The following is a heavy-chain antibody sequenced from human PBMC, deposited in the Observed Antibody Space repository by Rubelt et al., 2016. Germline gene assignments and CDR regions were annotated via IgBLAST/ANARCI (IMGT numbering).Heavy chain of an antibody. Sequence: QVQLVQSGAEVKKPGASVKVSCKASGYTFTSYGISWVRQAPGQGLEWMGWISAYNGNTNYAQKFQGRVTITADESPSTAYMELSSLRSEDTAVYYCARDFVRGEILYYFDYWGQGTLVTVSS. CDR2: ISAYNGNT. D-gene: IGHD3-10*01. CDR3: ARDFVRGEILYYFDY. CDR1: GYTFTSYG. J-gene: IGHJ4*02. V-gene: IGHV1-18*01.